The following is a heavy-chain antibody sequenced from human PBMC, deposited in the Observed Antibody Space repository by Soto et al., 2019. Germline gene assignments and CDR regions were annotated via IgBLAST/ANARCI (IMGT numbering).Heavy chain of an antibody. CDR1: GGTFSSYA. J-gene: IGHJ5*02. D-gene: IGHD2-15*01. CDR3: ARVDVVVAATHPNWFDP. V-gene: IGHV1-69*06. Sequence: SVKVSCKASGGTFSSYAISWVRQAPGQGLEWMGGIIPIFGTANYAQKFQGRVTITADKSTSTAYMELSSLRSEDTAVYYCARVDVVVAATHPNWFDPWGQGTLVTVSS. CDR2: IIPIFGTA.